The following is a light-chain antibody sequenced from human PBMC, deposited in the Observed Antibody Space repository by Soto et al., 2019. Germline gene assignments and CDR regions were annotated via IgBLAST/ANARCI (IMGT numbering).Light chain of an antibody. J-gene: IGLJ1*01. Sequence: QSALTQPASVSGSPGQSITISCTGTSSDVGGHNSVSWYRQDPGKAPKLMIYDVSNRPSGFSDRFSGSKSGNTASLTISGLQIEDEADYYCSSFTSSVTYVFGTGTKVTVL. CDR2: DVS. CDR3: SSFTSSVTYV. V-gene: IGLV2-14*01. CDR1: SSDVGGHNS.